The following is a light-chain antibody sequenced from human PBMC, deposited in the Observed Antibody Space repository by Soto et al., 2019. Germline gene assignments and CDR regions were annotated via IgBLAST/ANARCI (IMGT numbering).Light chain of an antibody. CDR1: QSISSW. V-gene: IGKV1-5*03. CDR2: KAS. Sequence: DIQMTQSPSTLSASVGDRVTITCRASQSISSWLAWYQEIPGKAPKLLIYKASSLQSGVPSRFSGSGSGTEFTLTISSLQPDDFAAYYCQQHYSYPWTFGQGTKVEIK. J-gene: IGKJ1*01. CDR3: QQHYSYPWT.